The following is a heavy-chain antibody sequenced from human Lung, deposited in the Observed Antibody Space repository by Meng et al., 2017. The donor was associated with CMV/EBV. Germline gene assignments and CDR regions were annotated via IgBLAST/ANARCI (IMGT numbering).Heavy chain of an antibody. D-gene: IGHD3-9*01. CDR3: ARDWSRDVLTGSCDY. Sequence: GGSXRLSCAASGFTFSSHLMNWVRQAPGKGLEWLAIISGGSDTIHYADSVKGRFTISRDNGKDSLYLQMNSLRAEDTAVYYCARDWSRDVLTGSCDYWAQGTXVTVSS. CDR2: ISGGSDTI. J-gene: IGHJ4*02. V-gene: IGHV3-48*04. CDR1: GFTFSSHL.